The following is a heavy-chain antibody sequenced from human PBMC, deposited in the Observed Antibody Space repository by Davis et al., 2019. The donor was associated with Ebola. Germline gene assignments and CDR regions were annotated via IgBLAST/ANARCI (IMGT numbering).Heavy chain of an antibody. CDR2: ISSSSSYT. V-gene: IGHV3-21*01. J-gene: IGHJ4*02. CDR1: GFTFSSYS. D-gene: IGHD2-15*01. Sequence: GGSLRLSCAASGFTFSSYSMNWVRQAPGKGLEWVSSISSSSSYTYYADSVKGRFTISRDNAKNSLYLQMNSLRAEDTAVYYCAIPDCSGADCYSVYIKNWGQGTLVTVSS. CDR3: AIPDCSGADCYSVYIKN.